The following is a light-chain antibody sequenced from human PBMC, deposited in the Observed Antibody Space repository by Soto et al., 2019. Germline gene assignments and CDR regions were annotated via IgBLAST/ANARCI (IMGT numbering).Light chain of an antibody. J-gene: IGLJ1*01. Sequence: SALTQPASLSGSPGQSITISCTGTSSDVGGYNYVSWYQHHPGKAPKLMIFDVSNRPSGVSNRLSGSKSGNTASLTISGLQAEDEADYYCSSYTASSTYVFGTGTKVTVL. V-gene: IGLV2-14*03. CDR2: DVS. CDR3: SSYTASSTYV. CDR1: SSDVGGYNY.